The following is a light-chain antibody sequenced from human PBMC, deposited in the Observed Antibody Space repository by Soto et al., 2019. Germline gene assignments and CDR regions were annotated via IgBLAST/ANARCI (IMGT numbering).Light chain of an antibody. V-gene: IGKV3-20*01. J-gene: IGKJ1*01. Sequence: EIVLTQSPGTLSLSPGERATLSCRASESVSTSYLAWYQQSPGQAPRLLIYGAANRATGIPDRFSGSGSGTDFTLAIGRLEPEDFAVYFCQQYAASPWTFGQGTKVEIK. CDR2: GAA. CDR1: ESVSTSY. CDR3: QQYAASPWT.